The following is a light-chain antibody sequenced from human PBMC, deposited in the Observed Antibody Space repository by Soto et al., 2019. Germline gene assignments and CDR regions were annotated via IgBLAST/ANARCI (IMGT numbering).Light chain of an antibody. CDR3: QQYDSYWT. J-gene: IGKJ1*01. V-gene: IGKV1-5*03. Sequence: DIQMTQSPSILSASVGDRVTITCRASQSISSWLAWYQQKPGKAPKLLIYKASTLESGVPSRFSGSGFGTEFTLTISSLQPDDFVTYYCQQYDSYWTFGQGTKVEIK. CDR1: QSISSW. CDR2: KAS.